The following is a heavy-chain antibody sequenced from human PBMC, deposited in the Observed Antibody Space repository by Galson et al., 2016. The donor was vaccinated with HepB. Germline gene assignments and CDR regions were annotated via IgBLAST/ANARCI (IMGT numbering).Heavy chain of an antibody. Sequence: VKVSCKASGGIFSNYPISWVRQAPGQGLEWMGGIVPIYGGANYAHNFQGRVTISADDSTSTVYMELNSLSPEDAAVYYCTRSDTIFGEATNFDYWCQGSLVTISS. D-gene: IGHD3-3*01. J-gene: IGHJ4*02. CDR2: IVPIYGGA. CDR3: TRSDTIFGEATNFDY. CDR1: GGIFSNYP. V-gene: IGHV1-69*01.